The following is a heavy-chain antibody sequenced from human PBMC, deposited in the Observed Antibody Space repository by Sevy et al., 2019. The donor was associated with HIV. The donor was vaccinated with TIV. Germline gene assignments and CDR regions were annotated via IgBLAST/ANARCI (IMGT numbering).Heavy chain of an antibody. CDR3: ARGSYDFWSGYIDY. CDR1: GYTFTSYG. CDR2: ISAYNGNT. J-gene: IGHJ4*02. V-gene: IGHV1-18*01. D-gene: IGHD3-3*01. Sequence: ASVKVSCKASGYTFTSYGISWVRQAPGQGLEWMGWISAYNGNTNYAQKLQGRVTMTTDTSTSTAYMGLRSLRSDDTAVYYCARGSYDFWSGYIDYWGQGTLVTVSS.